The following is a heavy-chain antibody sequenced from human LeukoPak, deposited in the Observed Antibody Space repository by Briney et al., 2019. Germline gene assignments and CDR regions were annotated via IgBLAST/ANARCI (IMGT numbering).Heavy chain of an antibody. CDR1: GFTFRTYW. D-gene: IGHD2-8*01. Sequence: PGGSLRLSCAASGFTFRTYWMHWVRQVPGKGLMWVSRINSDESSTTYADSVKGRFTLSRDNAKNTLYLQMNSLRAEDTAVYYCARGPLRTDVYWGQGTLVTVSP. CDR3: ARGPLRTDVY. J-gene: IGHJ4*02. V-gene: IGHV3-74*03. CDR2: INSDESST.